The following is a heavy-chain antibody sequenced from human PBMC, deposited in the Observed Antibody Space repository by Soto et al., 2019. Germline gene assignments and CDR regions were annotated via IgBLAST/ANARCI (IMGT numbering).Heavy chain of an antibody. CDR1: GGSISSSSYY. J-gene: IGHJ3*02. CDR3: ASGERGYTVIDAFDI. D-gene: IGHD5-18*01. Sequence: PSETLSLTCTVSGGSISSSSYYWGWIRQPPGKGLEWIGSSYYSGSTYYNPSLKSRVTISVDTSKNQFSLKLSSVTAADTAVYYCASGERGYTVIDAFDIWGQGTMVTVSS. CDR2: SYYSGST. V-gene: IGHV4-39*01.